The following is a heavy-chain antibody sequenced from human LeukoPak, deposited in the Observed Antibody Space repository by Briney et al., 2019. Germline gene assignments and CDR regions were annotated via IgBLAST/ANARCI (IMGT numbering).Heavy chain of an antibody. CDR3: AKDGEGLVGAIHLDYFDY. V-gene: IGHV3-23*01. CDR2: ISGSGGST. D-gene: IGHD1-26*01. Sequence: PGGSLRLSCAASGFTFKNYAMSWVRQAPGKGLEWVSAISGSGGSTYYADSVKGRFTISRDNSKNTLYLQMNSLRAEDTAVYYCAKDGEGLVGAIHLDYFDYWGQGTLATVSS. J-gene: IGHJ4*02. CDR1: GFTFKNYA.